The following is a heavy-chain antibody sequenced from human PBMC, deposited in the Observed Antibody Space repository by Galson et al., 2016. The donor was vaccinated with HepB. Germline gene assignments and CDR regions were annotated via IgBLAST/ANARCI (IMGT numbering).Heavy chain of an antibody. V-gene: IGHV4-34*01. J-gene: IGHJ4*02. CDR2: INHGRST. CDR3: ARGRGNVVILVEDFYFDN. CDR1: GGSFSGYS. Sequence: SETLSLTCAVFGGSFSGYSWSWIRQPPGKGLERIGEINHGRSTNYSPSLKSRVSISVDTSNNQFSLKLSSVTAADTAMYYCARGRGNVVILVEDFYFDNWGQGTLVTVSS. D-gene: IGHD2-2*01.